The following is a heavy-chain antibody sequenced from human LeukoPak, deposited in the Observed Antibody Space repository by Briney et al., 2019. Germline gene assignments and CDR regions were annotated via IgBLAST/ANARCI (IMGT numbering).Heavy chain of an antibody. CDR1: GFTVSSNY. CDR2: IYSGGST. Sequence: PGGSLRLSCAASGFTVSSNYMSWVRQAPGKGLEWVSVIYSGGSTYYADSVKGRLTISRDNSKNTLYLQMNSLRAEDTAVYYCAREHALRWSRFDYWGQGTLVTVSS. V-gene: IGHV3-66*02. J-gene: IGHJ4*02. CDR3: AREHALRWSRFDY. D-gene: IGHD4-23*01.